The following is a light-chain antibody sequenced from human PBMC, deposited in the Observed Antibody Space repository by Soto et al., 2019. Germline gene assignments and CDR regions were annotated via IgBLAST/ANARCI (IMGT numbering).Light chain of an antibody. CDR1: QSIDTW. J-gene: IGKJ1*01. V-gene: IGKV1-5*03. Sequence: DVQMTQSPSTLSASVGDSVTITCRASQSIDTWLAWYQQKPGKAPKLLIYKASSLASGVPSRFTGSGCGKEFTFTVSGLQPDDFATYFCEQYYSYSWTFGQGTIVETK. CDR2: KAS. CDR3: EQYYSYSWT.